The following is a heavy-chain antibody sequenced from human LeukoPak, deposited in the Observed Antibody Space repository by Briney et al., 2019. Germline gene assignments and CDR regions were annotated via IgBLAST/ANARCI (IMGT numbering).Heavy chain of an antibody. D-gene: IGHD1-26*01. CDR3: ARGLRGVGATSNFDY. J-gene: IGHJ4*02. CDR1: GYTFTSYG. Sequence: ASMKVSCKASGYTFTSYGISWVRQAPGQGLEWMGWISAYNGNTNYAQKLQGRVTMTTDTSTSTAYMELRSLRSDDTAVYYCARGLRGVGATSNFDYWGQGTLVTVSS. V-gene: IGHV1-18*01. CDR2: ISAYNGNT.